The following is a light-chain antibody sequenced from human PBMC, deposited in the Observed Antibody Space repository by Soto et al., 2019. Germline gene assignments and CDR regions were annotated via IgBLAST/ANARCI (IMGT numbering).Light chain of an antibody. CDR3: LQKYFYPFT. V-gene: IGKV1-6*01. CDR2: AAS. Sequence: ASQMTQSPSSLSASVGDRVTITCRASQGIRNDLDWFQQKPGKAPKLLISAASNLQSGVPARFSGSGSGTDFTLTISSLQPEDFATYYCLQKYFYPFTFGPGTKVDIK. CDR1: QGIRND. J-gene: IGKJ3*01.